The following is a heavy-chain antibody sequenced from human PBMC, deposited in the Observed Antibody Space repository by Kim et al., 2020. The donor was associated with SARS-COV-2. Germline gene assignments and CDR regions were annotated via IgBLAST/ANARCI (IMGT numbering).Heavy chain of an antibody. CDR1: GFSFTNYW. V-gene: IGHV5-51*01. CDR2: IYPGDSDA. CDR3: ARRQPIYGMYV. Sequence: GESLKISCQGSGFSFTNYWIGWVRQLPGKGLEWMGTIYPGDSDARYSPSFQGQVTLSADKSLSTAYLQWSSLKASDTGIYYCARRQPIYGMYVWGQGTTVIVSS. D-gene: IGHD2-2*01. J-gene: IGHJ6*02.